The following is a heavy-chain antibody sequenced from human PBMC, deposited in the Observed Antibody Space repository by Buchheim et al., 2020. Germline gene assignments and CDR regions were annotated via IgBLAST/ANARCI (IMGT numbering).Heavy chain of an antibody. Sequence: QVQLQESGPGLVEPSETLSLTCTVSGGSISSYYWSWIRQPPGKGLEWIGCFYNSGSTKYNPSLNSRVTISVDTSKNQLSLKVTSVTAADTAVYYCARDGSSRSAQYWGQGTL. D-gene: IGHD6-13*01. CDR1: GGSISSYY. CDR3: ARDGSSRSAQY. J-gene: IGHJ4*02. V-gene: IGHV4-59*01. CDR2: FYNSGST.